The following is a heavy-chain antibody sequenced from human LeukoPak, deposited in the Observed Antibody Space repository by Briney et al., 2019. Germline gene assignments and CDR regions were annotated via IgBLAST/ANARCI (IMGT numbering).Heavy chain of an antibody. CDR2: IYYSGST. CDR3: ARSFYGFGGYFDY. Sequence: PSETLSLTCTVSGGSISSSSYYWGWIRQPPGKGLEWIGSIYYSGSTYYNPSLKSRVTISVDTSKNQFSLKLSSVTAADTAVYYCARSFYGFGGYFDYGGQETLVTVPS. J-gene: IGHJ4*02. D-gene: IGHD3-10*01. V-gene: IGHV4-39*01. CDR1: GGSISSSSYY.